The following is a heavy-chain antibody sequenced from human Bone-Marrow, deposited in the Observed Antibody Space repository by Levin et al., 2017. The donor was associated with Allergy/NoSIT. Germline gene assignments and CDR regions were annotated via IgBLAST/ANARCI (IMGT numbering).Heavy chain of an antibody. CDR1: GDSISSYY. CDR2: IYYSGST. Sequence: SETLSLTCTVSGDSISSYYWSWIRQPPEKGPEWIGYIYYSGSTNYNPSLKSRVTISIDTSKNQFSLKLSSVTAADTAVYYCARRSCSGGTCYSGSHGMDVWGQGTTVTVSS. CDR3: ARRSCSGGTCYSGSHGMDV. D-gene: IGHD2-15*01. J-gene: IGHJ6*02. V-gene: IGHV4-59*08.